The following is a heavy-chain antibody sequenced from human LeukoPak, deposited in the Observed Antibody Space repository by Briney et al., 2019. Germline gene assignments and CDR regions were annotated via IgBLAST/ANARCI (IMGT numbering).Heavy chain of an antibody. Sequence: KPSETLSLTCTVSGGSISSYYWSWIRQPPGKGLEWIGYIYYSGSTNYNPSLKGRVTISVDTSKNQFSLKLSSVTAADTAVYYCARGPEQWLPREGYFDYWGQGTLVTVSS. D-gene: IGHD6-19*01. J-gene: IGHJ4*02. V-gene: IGHV4-59*01. CDR3: ARGPEQWLPREGYFDY. CDR2: IYYSGST. CDR1: GGSISSYY.